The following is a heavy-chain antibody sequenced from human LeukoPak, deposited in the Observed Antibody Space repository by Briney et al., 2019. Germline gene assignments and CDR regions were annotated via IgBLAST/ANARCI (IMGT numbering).Heavy chain of an antibody. CDR1: GFAFSSYA. D-gene: IGHD4-11*01. CDR3: AKDPRGNYVAWLDP. Sequence: GGSLRLSCVVSGFAFSSYAMSWVRQAPGKGLEWVSGISASGATPHYANSVKGRFTISRDNSKNTLYLQMNSLRAEDTAVYYCAKDPRGNYVAWLDPWGQGTLVTVFS. V-gene: IGHV3-23*01. J-gene: IGHJ5*02. CDR2: ISASGATP.